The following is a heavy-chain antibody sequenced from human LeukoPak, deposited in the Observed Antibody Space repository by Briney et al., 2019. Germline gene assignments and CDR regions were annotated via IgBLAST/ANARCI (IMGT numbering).Heavy chain of an antibody. Sequence: ASVKVSCKASGYTFTSYYMHWVRQAPGQGLEWMGIINPSGGSTSYAQKFQGRVTMTRDTSTSTVYMELSSLRSEDTAVYYCARDQLTIFGVVIMSNYFDYWGQGTLVTVSS. D-gene: IGHD3-3*01. CDR3: ARDQLTIFGVVIMSNYFDY. J-gene: IGHJ4*02. CDR1: GYTFTSYY. V-gene: IGHV1-46*01. CDR2: INPSGGST.